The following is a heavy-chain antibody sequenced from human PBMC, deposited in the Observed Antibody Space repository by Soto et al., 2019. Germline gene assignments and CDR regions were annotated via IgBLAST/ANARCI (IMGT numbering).Heavy chain of an antibody. V-gene: IGHV1-69*12. CDR3: ASRIPGSLNYYYGMDV. Sequence: QVQLVQSGAEVKKPGSSVKVSCKASGGTFSSYAINWVRQAPGQGLEWMGGIMPIFGTADYAQKFQGRVTITADESTSTDYMELSSMRSEDTAVYYCASRIPGSLNYYYGMDVWGQGTTVTVSS. D-gene: IGHD2-2*02. CDR2: IMPIFGTA. CDR1: GGTFSSYA. J-gene: IGHJ6*02.